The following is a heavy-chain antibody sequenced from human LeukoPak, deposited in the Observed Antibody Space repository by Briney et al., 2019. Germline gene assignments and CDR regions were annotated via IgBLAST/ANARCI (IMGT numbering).Heavy chain of an antibody. J-gene: IGHJ5*02. CDR1: GYTFTIYY. CDR3: ARSPPSGDILTGYLTHNWFDP. CDR2: INPSGGST. V-gene: IGHV1-46*01. Sequence: ASVKVSFKASGYTFTIYYMHWVRQAPGQGLEWMGIINPSGGSTSYAQKFQGRVTMTRDTSTSTVYMELSSLRSEDTAVYYCARSPPSGDILTGYLTHNWFDPWGQGTLVTVSS. D-gene: IGHD3-9*01.